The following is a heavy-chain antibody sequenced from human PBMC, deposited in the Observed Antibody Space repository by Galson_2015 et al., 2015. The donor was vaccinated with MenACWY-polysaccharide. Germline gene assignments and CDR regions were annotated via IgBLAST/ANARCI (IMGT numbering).Heavy chain of an antibody. Sequence: SVKVSCKASGYTLTSYGITWVRQAPGQGPEWMGWISGHNGDTNYAQKLQGRVTLTTDTSTNTAYMELRSLRSDDTAVYYCVRDLSGLANIAAAIPLFDYWGQGTLVTVSS. V-gene: IGHV1-18*01. CDR2: ISGHNGDT. CDR1: GYTLTSYG. J-gene: IGHJ4*02. CDR3: VRDLSGLANIAAAIPLFDY. D-gene: IGHD6-13*01.